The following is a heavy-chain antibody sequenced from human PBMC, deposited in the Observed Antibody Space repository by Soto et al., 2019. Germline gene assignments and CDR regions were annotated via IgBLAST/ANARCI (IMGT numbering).Heavy chain of an antibody. CDR1: GFTFSRHT. CDR2: ISDDGSNT. CDR3: AREVYYDFWSGFNTHPYYFDD. J-gene: IGHJ4*02. V-gene: IGHV3-30-3*01. Sequence: QVQLVESGGGVVQPGRSLRLSCAASGFTFSRHTMHWVRQAPGKGLEWVAAISDDGSNTYYADSVKGRFTISRDNSKNTLYLQTNSLSSEDTAVQHCAREVYYDFWSGFNTHPYYFDDWGQITLVTVSS. D-gene: IGHD3-3*01.